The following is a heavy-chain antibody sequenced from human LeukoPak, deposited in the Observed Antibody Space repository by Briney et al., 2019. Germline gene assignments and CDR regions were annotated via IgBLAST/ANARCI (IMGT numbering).Heavy chain of an antibody. CDR3: ARLGCSGTSCLAYPRYYYYYMDV. Sequence: SVKVSCKASGGTFSSYAISWVRQAPGQGLEWMGRIIPILGIANYAQKFQGRVTITADKSTSTAYMELSSLRSEDTAVYYCARLGCSGTSCLAYPRYYYYYMDVWGKGTTVTVSS. CDR2: IIPILGIA. D-gene: IGHD2-2*01. CDR1: GGTFSSYA. J-gene: IGHJ6*03. V-gene: IGHV1-69*04.